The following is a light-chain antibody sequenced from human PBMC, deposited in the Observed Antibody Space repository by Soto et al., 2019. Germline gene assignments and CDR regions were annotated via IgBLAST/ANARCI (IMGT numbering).Light chain of an antibody. CDR1: QTINNR. V-gene: IGKV1-5*01. CDR3: QQFNNYPLT. J-gene: IGKJ4*01. CDR2: DDS. Sequence: DIQMTQSPSTLSASVGDRVTIPCRASQTINNRLAWYQQKPGKAPKLLIYDDSSLESGVPSRFSGSGSGTDFTLTISSLQPEDFATYYCQQFNNYPLTFGGGTKVDIK.